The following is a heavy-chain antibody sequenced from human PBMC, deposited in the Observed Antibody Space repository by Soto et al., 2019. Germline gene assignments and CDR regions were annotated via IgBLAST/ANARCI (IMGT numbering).Heavy chain of an antibody. CDR1: GFTFSSYA. CDR3: ARMRCGGDCHRYYYGMDV. D-gene: IGHD2-21*02. Sequence: EVQLLESGGGLVQPGGSLRLSCAASGFTFSSYAMSWVRQAPGKGLEWVSAISGSGGSTYYADSVKGRFTISRDNSKNTLYLQVNSLRAEDTAVYYCARMRCGGDCHRYYYGMDVWGQGTTVTVSS. J-gene: IGHJ6*02. CDR2: ISGSGGST. V-gene: IGHV3-23*01.